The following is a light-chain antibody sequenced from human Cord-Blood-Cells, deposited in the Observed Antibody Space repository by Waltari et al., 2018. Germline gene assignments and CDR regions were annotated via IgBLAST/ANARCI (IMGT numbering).Light chain of an antibody. CDR2: LNSDGSH. CDR3: QTWGTGIHEV. Sequence: QLVLSQSPCAPASLGASVKLTSTLSSGHTSYAIAWHQQQPAKRPRYLMKLNSDGSHSKGAGIPVRFSGSSSGAERYLTIASLQSEDEADYYCQTWGTGIHEVFGGGTKLTVL. CDR1: SGHTSYA. J-gene: IGLJ3*02. V-gene: IGLV4-69*01.